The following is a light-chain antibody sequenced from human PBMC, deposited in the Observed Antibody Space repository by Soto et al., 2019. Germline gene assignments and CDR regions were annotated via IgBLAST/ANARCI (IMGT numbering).Light chain of an antibody. CDR3: QQSYSSPQMYT. J-gene: IGKJ2*01. Sequence: DIQMTQSPSSLSASVGDRVTITCRASQTISSSLNWYQQKPGKAPDLLIYAASNLQSGVPSRFSGSGSGSDFTITISSLQPEDFAKYYCQQSYSSPQMYTFGQGTRLEIK. CDR1: QTISSS. V-gene: IGKV1-39*01. CDR2: AAS.